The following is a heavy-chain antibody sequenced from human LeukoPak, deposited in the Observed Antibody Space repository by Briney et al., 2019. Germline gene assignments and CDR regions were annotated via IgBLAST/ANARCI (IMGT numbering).Heavy chain of an antibody. J-gene: IGHJ4*02. CDR2: IGSNGVNT. V-gene: IGHV3-23*01. CDR3: VRAYTTSGTYSEP. Sequence: GGSLRLSCAASGFTFSTYAMGWTRQAPGKGLEWVSGIGSNGVNTYYADSAKGRFTISRDNSKNTVYLQMNSLRAEDTALYYCVRAYTTSGTYSEPWGQGTLVTVSS. CDR1: GFTFSTYA. D-gene: IGHD1-26*01.